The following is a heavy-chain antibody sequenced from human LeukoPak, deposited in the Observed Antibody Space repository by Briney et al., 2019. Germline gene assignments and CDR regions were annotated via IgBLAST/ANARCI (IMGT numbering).Heavy chain of an antibody. CDR3: ARGSGWLQLSFDY. CDR1: GGSFSGYY. V-gene: IGHV4-34*01. D-gene: IGHD5-24*01. J-gene: IGHJ4*02. Sequence: SETLSLTCAVYGGSFSGYYWSWIRQPPGKGLEWIGEINHSGSTNYDPSLKSRVTISVDTSKNQFSLKLSSVTAADTAVYYCARGSGWLQLSFDYWGQGTLVTVSS. CDR2: INHSGST.